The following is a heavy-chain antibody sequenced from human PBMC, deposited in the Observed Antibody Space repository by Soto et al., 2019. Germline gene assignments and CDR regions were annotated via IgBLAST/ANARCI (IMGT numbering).Heavy chain of an antibody. J-gene: IGHJ4*02. CDR3: AHRGNYLYYFDY. Sequence: QITLKESGPTLVKPTQTLTLTCTFSGFSLSTSGVGVGWIRQPPGKALEWLALIYWDDDKRYSPSLKSRLTIPKDTSKNQVVLTMTNMDPVDTATYYCAHRGNYLYYFDYWGQGTLVTVSS. CDR2: IYWDDDK. CDR1: GFSLSTSGVG. V-gene: IGHV2-5*02. D-gene: IGHD3-10*01.